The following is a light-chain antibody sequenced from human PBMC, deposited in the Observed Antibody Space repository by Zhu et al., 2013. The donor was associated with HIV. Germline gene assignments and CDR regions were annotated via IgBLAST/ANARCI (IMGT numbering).Light chain of an antibody. CDR3: QQHNSILGIT. V-gene: IGKV1-5*01. Sequence: DIQLTQSPSFLSASVGDRVRITCRASQSISTWLAWYQQKPGKAPKLLIYDASTLQSGVPSRFSGSGSGTEFALTINSLQPDDFATYYCQQHNSILGITFGGGTKVEIK. CDR2: DAS. CDR1: QSISTW. J-gene: IGKJ4*01.